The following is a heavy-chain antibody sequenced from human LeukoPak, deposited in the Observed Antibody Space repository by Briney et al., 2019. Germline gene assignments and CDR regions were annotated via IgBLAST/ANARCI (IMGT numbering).Heavy chain of an antibody. Sequence: GGSLRLSCAASGLTVSRNYMTWVRQAPGKGLEWVSTIYGSGTTYYADSVKGRFAISRDSSKNTLYLQMNSLRAEDTAVYYCAKDFTPTYSSSWYPYNWFDPWGQGTLVTVSS. V-gene: IGHV3-66*01. CDR2: IYGSGTT. CDR1: GLTVSRNY. D-gene: IGHD6-13*01. CDR3: AKDFTPTYSSSWYPYNWFDP. J-gene: IGHJ5*02.